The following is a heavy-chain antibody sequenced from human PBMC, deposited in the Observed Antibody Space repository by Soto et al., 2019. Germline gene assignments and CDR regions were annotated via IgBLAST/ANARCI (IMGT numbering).Heavy chain of an antibody. CDR1: GGSISSGGYY. J-gene: IGHJ3*02. V-gene: IGHV4-39*01. D-gene: IGHD3-16*01. CDR2: IYYSGST. Sequence: SETLSLTCTVSGGSISSGGYYWSWIRQPPGKGLEWIGSIYYSGSTYYNPSLKSRITISVDTSKNQFSLKLSSVTAADTAVYYFVSVRRIMIDAFATSGQGTMVTVSS. CDR3: VSVRRIMIDAFAT.